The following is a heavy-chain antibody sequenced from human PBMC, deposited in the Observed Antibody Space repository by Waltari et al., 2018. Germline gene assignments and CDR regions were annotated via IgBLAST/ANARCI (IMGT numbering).Heavy chain of an antibody. J-gene: IGHJ3*01. V-gene: IGHV4-39*07. D-gene: IGHD3-3*01. CDR2: LYYTGTP. CDR1: GGSISSSSYS. CDR3: ARRSGYYDL. Sequence: QLQLQESAPGLLKPSATLSLTCTVSGGSISSSSYSWGSIRQPPGKGLEWIADLYYTGTPYYNPSLKSRVTISVDTSRNQFSLKLSSVTAADTAVYFCARRSGYYDLWGQGTMVTVSS.